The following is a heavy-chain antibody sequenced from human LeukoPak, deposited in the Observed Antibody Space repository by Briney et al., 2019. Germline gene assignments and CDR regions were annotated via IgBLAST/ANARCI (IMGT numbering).Heavy chain of an antibody. CDR2: INPNSGGT. Sequence: GASVKVSCKASGYTFTGYYIHWVRQAPGQGLEWMGWINPNSGGTNYAQKFQGRVTMTRDTSISTAYMELSRLRSDDTAVYYCASAGPSTGYPYYYFDYWGQGTLVTVSS. CDR1: GYTFTGYY. CDR3: ASAGPSTGYPYYYFDY. J-gene: IGHJ4*02. D-gene: IGHD3-9*01. V-gene: IGHV1-2*02.